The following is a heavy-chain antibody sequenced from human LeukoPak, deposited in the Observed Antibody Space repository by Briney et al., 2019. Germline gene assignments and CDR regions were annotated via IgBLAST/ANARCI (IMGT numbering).Heavy chain of an antibody. Sequence: SETLSLTCTVSGGSISSSSYYWGWIRQPPGKGLEWIGSIYYSGSTYYNPSLKSRVTISVDTSKNQFSLKLSSVTAADTAVYYWARHFSYFDYWGQGTLVTVPS. V-gene: IGHV4-39*01. CDR2: IYYSGST. J-gene: IGHJ4*02. CDR3: ARHFSYFDY. CDR1: GGSISSSSYY.